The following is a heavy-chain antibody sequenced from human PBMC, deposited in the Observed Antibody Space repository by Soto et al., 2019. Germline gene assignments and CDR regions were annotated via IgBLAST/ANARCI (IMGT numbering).Heavy chain of an antibody. CDR2: VRGGTHSTT. CDR3: AKDRSTDVVSDWDV. V-gene: IGHV3-23*01. CDR1: GFTFSTYA. D-gene: IGHD2-8*02. Sequence: GGSLRLSCVGSGFTFSTYAMSWVRQAPGKGLEWVSVVRGGTHSTTYYADSVKGRFTISRDNSESTLYLQMSSLRAEDTAVYYCAKDRSTDVVSDWDVWGQGTTVTVSS. J-gene: IGHJ6*02.